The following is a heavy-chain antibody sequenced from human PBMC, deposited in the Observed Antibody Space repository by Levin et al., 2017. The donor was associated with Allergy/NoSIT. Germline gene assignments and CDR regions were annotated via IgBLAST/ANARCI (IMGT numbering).Heavy chain of an antibody. D-gene: IGHD6-19*01. V-gene: IGHV3-30*03. Sequence: QTGGSLRLSCTASGFTFSSYGMYWVRQAPGKGLEWVAVISYDGSNRYYADSVKGRFTISRDNSKNTLYLQMNSLRAEDTAVYYCARDPIAVAGNNYYRMDVWGQGTTVTVSS. CDR1: GFTFSSYG. J-gene: IGHJ6*02. CDR2: ISYDGSNR. CDR3: ARDPIAVAGNNYYRMDV.